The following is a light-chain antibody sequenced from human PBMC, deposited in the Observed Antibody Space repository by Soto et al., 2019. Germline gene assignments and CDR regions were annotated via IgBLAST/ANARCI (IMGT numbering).Light chain of an antibody. J-gene: IGLJ2*01. CDR1: SSDFGNYNL. CDR2: EVS. CDR3: CSYAGTSTFVL. Sequence: QSALTQSASVSGSPGQSITISCTGTSSDFGNYNLVSWYQQYPGKAPKLMIYEVSKRPAGVSNRFSGSKSGNTASLTISGLQAEDEAEYFCCSYAGTSTFVLFGGGTKLTVL. V-gene: IGLV2-23*02.